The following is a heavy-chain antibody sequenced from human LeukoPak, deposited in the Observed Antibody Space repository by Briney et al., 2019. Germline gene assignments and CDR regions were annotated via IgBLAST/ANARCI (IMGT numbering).Heavy chain of an antibody. CDR3: ARAVYYYDSSGYYQYYYYYMDV. V-gene: IGHV4-4*07. D-gene: IGHD3-22*01. CDR2: IYTSGST. CDR1: GGSISSYY. Sequence: SETLSLTCTVSGGSISSYYWSWIRQPAGKGLEWIGRIYTSGSTNYNPSLKSRVTMSVDTSKNQFSLKLSSVTAADTAVYYCARAVYYYDSSGYYQYYYYYMDVWGKGTTVTISS. J-gene: IGHJ6*03.